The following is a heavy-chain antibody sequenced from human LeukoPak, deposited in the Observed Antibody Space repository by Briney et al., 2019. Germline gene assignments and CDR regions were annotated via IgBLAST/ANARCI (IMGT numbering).Heavy chain of an antibody. V-gene: IGHV4-59*01. Sequence: SETLSLTCTVSGGSISSYYWSWIRQPPGKGLEWIGYIYYSGSTNYNPSLKSRVTISVDTSKNQFSLKLSSVTAADTAVYYCARVWRAGGALDIWGQGTMVTVSS. D-gene: IGHD3-3*01. CDR1: GGSISSYY. CDR2: IYYSGST. CDR3: ARVWRAGGALDI. J-gene: IGHJ3*02.